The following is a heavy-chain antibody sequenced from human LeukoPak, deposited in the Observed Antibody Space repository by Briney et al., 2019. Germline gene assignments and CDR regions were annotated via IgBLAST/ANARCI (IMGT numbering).Heavy chain of an antibody. D-gene: IGHD3-22*01. J-gene: IGHJ3*02. CDR2: ISSSSSCI. CDR1: GFTFSSYN. Sequence: GGSLRLSCAASGFTFSSYNMNWVRQSPGKGLEWVSSISSSSSCIYYADSVKGRFTISRDNAKNSLYLQMNSLRAEDTAVYYCARERRSVVITTDAFDIWGQGTLVTVSS. CDR3: ARERRSVVITTDAFDI. V-gene: IGHV3-21*01.